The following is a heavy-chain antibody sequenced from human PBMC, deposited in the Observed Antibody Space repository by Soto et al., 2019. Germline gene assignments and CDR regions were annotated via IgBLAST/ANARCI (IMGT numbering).Heavy chain of an antibody. CDR3: AREDSLGLDV. Sequence: EVRLEEAGGGFVQPGGSLRVSCSGSGFIFSSFWMHWVRQGPGKGLEWVSRINGDGASLAYADSVKGRFSISRDNVKNTLNLHMNSMGADDTAVYFCAREDSLGLDVWGRGKTVTVSS. V-gene: IGHV3-74*03. J-gene: IGHJ6*02. CDR1: GFIFSSFW. CDR2: INGDGASL.